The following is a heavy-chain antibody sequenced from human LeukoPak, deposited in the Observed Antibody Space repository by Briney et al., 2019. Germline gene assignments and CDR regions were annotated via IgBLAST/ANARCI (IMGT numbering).Heavy chain of an antibody. CDR3: AKDIGLDGYLY. D-gene: IGHD5-24*01. CDR1: GVTYDDYA. CDR2: ISGDGGST. V-gene: IGHV3-43*02. Sequence: SLKLSCAASGVTYDDYAMRWARQAPGKGLEWVSLISGDGGSTYYADSVKGRFTISRDNSKNSLYLQMNSLRTEDTALYYCAKDIGLDGYLYWGQGTLVTVSS. J-gene: IGHJ4*02.